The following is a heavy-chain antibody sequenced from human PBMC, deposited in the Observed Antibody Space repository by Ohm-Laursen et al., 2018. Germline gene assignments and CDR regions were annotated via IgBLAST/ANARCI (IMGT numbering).Heavy chain of an antibody. V-gene: IGHV3-23*01. CDR3: ACPETEDPHDYGLS. CDR2: ISGSGGST. J-gene: IGHJ4*02. CDR1: GFTFSSYA. Sequence: SLRLSCTAFGFTFSSYAMSWVRQAPGKGLEWVSAISGSGGSTYYADSVKGRSTISRDNSKNTLYLQMNSLRAEDTAVYYCACPETEDPHDYGLSWGQGTLVTVSS. D-gene: IGHD4-17*01.